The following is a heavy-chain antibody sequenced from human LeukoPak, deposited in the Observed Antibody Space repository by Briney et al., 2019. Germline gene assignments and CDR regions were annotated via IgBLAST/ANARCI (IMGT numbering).Heavy chain of an antibody. D-gene: IGHD2-21*02. CDR1: GFTFSSYA. Sequence: PGGSLRLSCAASGFTFSSYAMSWVRQAPGKGLEWVSAISVSGGSTYYADSVKGRFTISRDNSKNTLYLKMNSLRAEDTAVYYCAKDHGYCGGDCYTRNWFDPWGQGTLVTVSS. V-gene: IGHV3-23*01. CDR2: ISVSGGST. J-gene: IGHJ5*02. CDR3: AKDHGYCGGDCYTRNWFDP.